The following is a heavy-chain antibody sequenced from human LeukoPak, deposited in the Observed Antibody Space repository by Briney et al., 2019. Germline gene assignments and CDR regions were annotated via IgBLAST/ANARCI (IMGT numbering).Heavy chain of an antibody. V-gene: IGHV4-34*01. CDR2: INHSGST. CDR3: ARSITMVRGVIPQHFDY. J-gene: IGHJ4*02. Sequence: PSETLSLTCAVYGGSFSGYYWSRIRQPPGKGLEWIGEINHSGSTNYNPSLKSRVTISVDTSKNQFSLKLSSVTAADTAVYYCARSITMVRGVIPQHFDYWGQGTLVTVSS. D-gene: IGHD3-10*01. CDR1: GGSFSGYY.